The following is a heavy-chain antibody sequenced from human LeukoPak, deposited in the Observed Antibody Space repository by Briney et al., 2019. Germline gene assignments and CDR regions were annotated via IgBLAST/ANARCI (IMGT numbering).Heavy chain of an antibody. CDR1: GFSFSNCS. CDR2: ISSSSSTI. V-gene: IGHV3-48*02. CDR3: ARDTLNYYGSTFDP. Sequence: GGSLRLSCAASGFSFSNCSMNWVRQAPGKGLEWVSYISSSSSTIYYADSVKGRFTISRDNAKNSLYLQMNSLRDEDTAVYYCARDTLNYYGSTFDPWGQGTLVTVSS. D-gene: IGHD3-10*01. J-gene: IGHJ5*02.